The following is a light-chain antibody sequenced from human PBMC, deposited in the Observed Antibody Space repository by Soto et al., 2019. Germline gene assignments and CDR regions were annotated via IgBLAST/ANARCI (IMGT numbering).Light chain of an antibody. CDR3: CSYAGSSTFVV. J-gene: IGLJ2*01. CDR2: EGS. V-gene: IGLV2-23*03. Sequence: QAVVTQPASVSGSPGQSITISCTGTSSDVGSYNLVSWYQQHPGKAPKLMIYEGSKRPSGVSNRFSGSKSGNTASLTMSGLQAEDEADYYCCSYAGSSTFVVFGGGTKLTVL. CDR1: SSDVGSYNL.